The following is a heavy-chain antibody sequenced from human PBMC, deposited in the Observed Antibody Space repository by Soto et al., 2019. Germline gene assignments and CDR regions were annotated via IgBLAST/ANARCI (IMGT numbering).Heavy chain of an antibody. CDR3: VKDRQHDGFWPFDH. Sequence: EVQLLESGGDLVQPGGSLRLSCVGSGFSFGIYAMSWVRQAPGRGPEWVSGLFGNGGGIDYAASVRGRFTISRDNSRNTLYLQMNNLREEDTGIYYCVKDRQHDGFWPFDHWGQGTLITVSS. D-gene: IGHD3-3*01. V-gene: IGHV3-23*01. J-gene: IGHJ4*02. CDR2: LFGNGGGI. CDR1: GFSFGIYA.